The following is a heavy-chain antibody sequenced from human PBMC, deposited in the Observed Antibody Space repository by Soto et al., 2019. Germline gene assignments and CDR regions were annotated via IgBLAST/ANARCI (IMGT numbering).Heavy chain of an antibody. Sequence: PGGSLRLSCAASGFTFSNAWMIWVRQAPGKGLEWVGRIRKKTNSYTTEYAASVKGRFIISRDDSTNSLYLQMSSLKTEDTAVYYCTTVTTVDYYFDYWGQGTLVTVSS. J-gene: IGHJ4*02. D-gene: IGHD4-17*01. CDR1: GFTFSNAW. CDR3: TTVTTVDYYFDY. V-gene: IGHV3-72*01. CDR2: IRKKTNSYTT.